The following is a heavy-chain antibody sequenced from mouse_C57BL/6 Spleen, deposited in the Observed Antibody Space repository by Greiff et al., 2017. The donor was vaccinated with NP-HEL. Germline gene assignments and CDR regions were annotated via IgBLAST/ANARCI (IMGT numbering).Heavy chain of an antibody. D-gene: IGHD2-4*01. CDR2: IYPGNSDT. J-gene: IGHJ3*01. V-gene: IGHV1-5*01. Sequence: EVQLVESGTVLARPGASVKMSCKTSGYTFTSYWMHWVKQRPGQGLEWIGAIYPGNSDTSYNQKFKGKAKLTAVTSASTAYMELSSLTNEDSAVYYCTREEGYDYDAGGFAYWGQGTLVTVSA. CDR3: TREEGYDYDAGGFAY. CDR1: GYTFTSYW.